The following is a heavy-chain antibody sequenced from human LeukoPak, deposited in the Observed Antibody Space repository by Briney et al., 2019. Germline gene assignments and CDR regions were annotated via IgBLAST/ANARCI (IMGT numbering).Heavy chain of an antibody. D-gene: IGHD3-9*01. Sequence: GGSLRLSCAASGFTFSSYSMNWVRQAPGKGLEWVSYISSSSSTIYYADSVKGRFTISRDNAKNSLYLQMNSLKTEDTAVYYCTSHDFDWFSTPPAYWGQGTLVTVSS. CDR3: TSHDFDWFSTPPAY. CDR2: ISSSSSTI. CDR1: GFTFSSYS. V-gene: IGHV3-48*04. J-gene: IGHJ4*02.